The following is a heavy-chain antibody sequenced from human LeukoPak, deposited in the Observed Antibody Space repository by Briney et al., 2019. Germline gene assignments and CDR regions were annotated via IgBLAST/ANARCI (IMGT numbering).Heavy chain of an antibody. CDR2: ISSSSSTI. CDR1: GFTFSSYS. D-gene: IGHD6-19*01. V-gene: IGHV3-48*04. CDR3: ARGYSSGRSAADY. J-gene: IGHJ4*02. Sequence: GGSLRLSCAASGFTFSSYSMNWVRQAPGKGLEWVSYISSSSSTIYYADSVKGRFTISRDNAQNSLYLQMNSLRAEDTAVYYCARGYSSGRSAADYWGQGTLVTVSS.